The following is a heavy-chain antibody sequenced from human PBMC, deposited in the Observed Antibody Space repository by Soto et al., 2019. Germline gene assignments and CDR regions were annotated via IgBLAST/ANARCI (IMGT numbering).Heavy chain of an antibody. J-gene: IGHJ6*02. CDR1: GGSLSNYG. D-gene: IGHD4-17*01. CDR3: ARGDATKIVVTTYYAMDV. CDR2: IIPVFGTA. Sequence: QVQLVQSGAEVKKPGSSVKVSCKASGGSLSNYGISWVRQAPGQGLEWMGGIIPVFGTANYAQKFQGRVTITAAEXTXLXXMDVTSLRSEDTAVYYCARGDATKIVVTTYYAMDVWGQGTTVTVSS. V-gene: IGHV1-69*12.